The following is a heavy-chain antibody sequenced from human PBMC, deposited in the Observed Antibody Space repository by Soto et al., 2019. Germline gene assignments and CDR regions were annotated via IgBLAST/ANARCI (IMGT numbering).Heavy chain of an antibody. CDR2: IYHSGST. CDR1: SGSISSSNW. CDR3: ARGNDWLAPFDY. J-gene: IGHJ4*02. Sequence: SSETLSLTCAVSSGSISSSNWWSWVRQPPGKGLEWIGEIYHSGSTNYNPSLKSRVTISVDKSKNQFSLKLSSVTAADTAVYYCARGNDWLAPFDYWGQGTLVTVSS. D-gene: IGHD3-9*01. V-gene: IGHV4-4*02.